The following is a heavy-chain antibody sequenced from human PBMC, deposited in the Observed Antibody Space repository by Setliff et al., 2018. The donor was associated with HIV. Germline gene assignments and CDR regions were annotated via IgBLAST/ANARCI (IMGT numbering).Heavy chain of an antibody. D-gene: IGHD3-22*01. CDR3: ASRIYYYDSNNFLREEGFDP. CDR2: IHYNEKT. Sequence: SETLSLTCTVSGGSASNSRYYWAWIRQPPGKGLEYIGSIHYNEKTYYNPSLKSRVTISIDTSENQFPLNLTSVTAADTAVYYCASRIYYYDSNNFLREEGFDPWGQGTLVTVSS. CDR1: GGSASNSRYY. J-gene: IGHJ5*02. V-gene: IGHV4-39*01.